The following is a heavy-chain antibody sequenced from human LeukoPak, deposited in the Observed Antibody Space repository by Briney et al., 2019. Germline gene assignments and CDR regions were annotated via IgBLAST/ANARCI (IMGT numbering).Heavy chain of an antibody. Sequence: SETLSLTCAVYGGSFSGYYWSWIRQPPGKGLEWIGEINHSGSTNYNPSLKSRVTISVDTSKNQFSLKLGSVTAADTAVYYCARGLETISDAFDIWGQGTMVTVSS. CDR1: GGSFSGYY. CDR3: ARGLETISDAFDI. CDR2: INHSGST. D-gene: IGHD3-3*01. V-gene: IGHV4-34*01. J-gene: IGHJ3*02.